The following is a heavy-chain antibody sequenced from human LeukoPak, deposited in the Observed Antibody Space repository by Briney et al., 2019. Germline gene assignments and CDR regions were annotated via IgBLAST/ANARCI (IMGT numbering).Heavy chain of an antibody. CDR3: ANGGTDYKGYPTPFDP. D-gene: IGHD1-1*01. Sequence: PGGSLRLSCASSGFTFGDYAMSWVRQAPGKGLEWVSAISGSGGSTYYADSVKGRFTISRDNSKNTLYLQMNSLRAEDTAVYYCANGGTDYKGYPTPFDPWGQGTLVTVSS. J-gene: IGHJ5*02. CDR1: GFTFGDYA. V-gene: IGHV3-23*01. CDR2: ISGSGGST.